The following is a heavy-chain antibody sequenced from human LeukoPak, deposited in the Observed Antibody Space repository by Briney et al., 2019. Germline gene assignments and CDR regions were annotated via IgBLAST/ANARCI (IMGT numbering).Heavy chain of an antibody. J-gene: IGHJ4*02. CDR3: ARDLYCTNGVCYDFDY. CDR2: ISYDGSNK. D-gene: IGHD2-8*01. CDR1: GFTFSSYA. V-gene: IGHV3-30*04. Sequence: PGGSLRLSCAASGFTFSSYAMHWVRQAPGKGLEWVAVISYDGSNKYYADSVKGRFTISRDNSKNTLYLQMNSLRAEDTAVYYCARDLYCTNGVCYDFDYWGQGTLVTVSS.